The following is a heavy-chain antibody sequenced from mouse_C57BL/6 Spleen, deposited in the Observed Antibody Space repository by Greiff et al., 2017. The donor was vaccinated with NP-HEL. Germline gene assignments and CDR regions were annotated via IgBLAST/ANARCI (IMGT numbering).Heavy chain of an antibody. D-gene: IGHD2-4*01. Sequence: VKLQESGAELVKPGASVKMSCKASGYTFTSYWITWVKQRPGQGLEWIGDIYPGSGSTNYNEKFKSKATLTVDTSSSTAYMQLSSLTSEDSAVYYCAFYDYDGFDYWGQGTTLTVSS. CDR1: GYTFTSYW. V-gene: IGHV1-55*01. CDR3: AFYDYDGFDY. J-gene: IGHJ2*01. CDR2: IYPGSGST.